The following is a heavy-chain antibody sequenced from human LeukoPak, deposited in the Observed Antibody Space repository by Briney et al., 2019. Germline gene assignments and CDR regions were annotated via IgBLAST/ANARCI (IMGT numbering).Heavy chain of an antibody. D-gene: IGHD6-19*01. CDR2: ISTSGDST. CDR1: GFTFSSQN. CDR3: VKNGWLDY. J-gene: IGHJ4*02. V-gene: IGHV3-21*01. Sequence: PGGSLRLSCAASGFTFSSQNMNWARQAPGKGLEWVAYISTSGDSTKYADSVEGRFTISRDSVENSLYLLMNSLRVDDTAVYYCVKNGWLDYWGQGIVVTVSS.